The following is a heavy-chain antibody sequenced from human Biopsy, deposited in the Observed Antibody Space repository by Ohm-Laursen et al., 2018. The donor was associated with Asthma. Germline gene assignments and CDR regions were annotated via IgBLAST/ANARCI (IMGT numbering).Heavy chain of an antibody. CDR2: INAGNGNT. CDR1: GYTFISYA. V-gene: IGHV1-3*01. Sequence: SSAKVSCKASGYTFISYAIHWVRQAPGQRLEWMGWINAGNGNTKYSQKFQGRVTITRDTSASTAYMELSSLRSEDTAVYYCARTYYDFLTEQVNDAFAIWGQGTMVTVSS. D-gene: IGHD3-9*01. J-gene: IGHJ3*02. CDR3: ARTYYDFLTEQVNDAFAI.